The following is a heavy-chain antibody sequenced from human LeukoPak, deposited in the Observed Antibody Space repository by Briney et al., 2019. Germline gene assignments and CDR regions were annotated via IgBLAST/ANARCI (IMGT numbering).Heavy chain of an antibody. CDR1: GYSISSGYY. V-gene: IGHV4-38-2*01. Sequence: PSETLSLTCAVSGYSISSGYYWGWIRQPPGKGLEWIGSIYHSGSTYYNPSLKSRVTISVDTSKNQFSLKLSSVTAADTAVYYCAGAVAGYYFDYWGQGTLVTVSS. J-gene: IGHJ4*02. D-gene: IGHD6-19*01. CDR3: AGAVAGYYFDY. CDR2: IYHSGST.